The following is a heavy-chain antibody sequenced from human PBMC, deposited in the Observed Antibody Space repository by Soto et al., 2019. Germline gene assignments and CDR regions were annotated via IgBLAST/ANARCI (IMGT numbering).Heavy chain of an antibody. D-gene: IGHD3-22*01. V-gene: IGHV5-51*01. Sequence: ESLKISCKGSGYSFTSYWIGWVRQMPGKGLEWMGIIYPGDSDTRYSPSFQGQVTISVDKSISTAYLQWSSLKASDTAMYYCARRAYYYDSSGYYYLGYFDYWGQGTLVTVSS. CDR3: ARRAYYYDSSGYYYLGYFDY. CDR2: IYPGDSDT. CDR1: GYSFTSYW. J-gene: IGHJ4*02.